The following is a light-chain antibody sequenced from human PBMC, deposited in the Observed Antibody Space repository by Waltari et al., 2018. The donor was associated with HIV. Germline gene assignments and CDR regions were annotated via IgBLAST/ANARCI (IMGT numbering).Light chain of an antibody. CDR3: CSYAGSSTLEV. CDR1: SSDVGSYNL. CDR2: GGS. Sequence: QSALTQPASVSGSPGQSITISCTGTSSDVGSYNLVSWYQQHPGKAPKLMIYGGSKRPSGVSSRFSGSKSGHTASLTISGLQAEDEADYYCCSYAGSSTLEVFGGGTKLTVL. V-gene: IGLV2-23*01. J-gene: IGLJ2*01.